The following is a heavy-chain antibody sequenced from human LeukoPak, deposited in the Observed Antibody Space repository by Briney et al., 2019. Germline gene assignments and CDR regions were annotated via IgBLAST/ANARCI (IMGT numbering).Heavy chain of an antibody. CDR1: GFTFSSYA. D-gene: IGHD3-10*01. CDR3: AKQNYYGSGTDQTDYFDY. J-gene: IGHJ4*02. V-gene: IGHV3-23*01. CDR2: ISDSGGST. Sequence: PGGSLRLSCAASGFTFSSYAMSWVRQAPGKGLEWVSAISDSGGSTYYADSVKGRFTISRDNSKNTLCLQMNSLRAEDTAVYYCAKQNYYGSGTDQTDYFDYWGQGTLVTVSS.